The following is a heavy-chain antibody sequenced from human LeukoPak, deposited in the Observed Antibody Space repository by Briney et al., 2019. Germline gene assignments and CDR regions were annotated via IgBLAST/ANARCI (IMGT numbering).Heavy chain of an antibody. Sequence: PSETLSLTCTVSGGSISSYYWNWIRQPPGKGLEWIGYIYYSGSTNYNPSLKSRVTISVGTSKNQFSLKLSSVTAADTAVYYCAREYHLYYFDYWGQGTLVTVSS. CDR1: GGSISSYY. V-gene: IGHV4-59*01. D-gene: IGHD2-2*01. CDR3: AREYHLYYFDY. CDR2: IYYSGST. J-gene: IGHJ4*02.